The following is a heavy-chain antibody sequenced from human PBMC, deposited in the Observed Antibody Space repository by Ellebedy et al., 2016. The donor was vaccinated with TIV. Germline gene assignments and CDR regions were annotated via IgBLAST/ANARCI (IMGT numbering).Heavy chain of an antibody. CDR2: IIPILGIA. V-gene: IGHV1-69*04. CDR1: VGTFSSYA. Sequence: AASVQVSCKASVGTFSSYAISWVRQAPGQGLEWMGRIIPILGIANYAQKFQGRVTITADKSTSTAYMELSSLRSEDTAVYYCARDRDSSSWYFGGYYYYGMDVWGQGTTVTVSS. CDR3: ARDRDSSSWYFGGYYYYGMDV. D-gene: IGHD6-13*01. J-gene: IGHJ6*02.